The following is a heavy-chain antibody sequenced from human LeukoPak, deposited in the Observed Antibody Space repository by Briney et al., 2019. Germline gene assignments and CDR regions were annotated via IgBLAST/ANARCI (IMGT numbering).Heavy chain of an antibody. V-gene: IGHV7-4-1*02. Sequence: ASVKVSCKASGYPFPSYAMNWVRQAPGQGLEWMGWINTNTGNPTYAQGFTGRFVFSLDTSVSTAYLQISSLKAEDTAVYYCARAMSVSQQLVYPEFDYWGQGTLVTVSS. CDR3: ARAMSVSQQLVYPEFDY. CDR1: GYPFPSYA. D-gene: IGHD6-13*01. CDR2: INTNTGNP. J-gene: IGHJ4*02.